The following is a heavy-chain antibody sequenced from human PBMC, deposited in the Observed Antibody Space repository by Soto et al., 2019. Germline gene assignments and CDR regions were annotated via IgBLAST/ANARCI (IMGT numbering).Heavy chain of an antibody. CDR2: IIPAIGKP. CDR1: GGIFSNDP. J-gene: IGHJ4*02. D-gene: IGHD1-7*01. V-gene: IGHV1-69*01. CDR3: ATGEWELPHF. Sequence: QVQLVQSGAEMKKPGSSVKVSCKASGGIFSNDPISWVRQAPGQGLEWMGGIIPAIGKPDYAQKYQDRVTIAADESTSTAYMELTNLVSQDKAVYYCATGEWELPHFWGQGTLVTVSS.